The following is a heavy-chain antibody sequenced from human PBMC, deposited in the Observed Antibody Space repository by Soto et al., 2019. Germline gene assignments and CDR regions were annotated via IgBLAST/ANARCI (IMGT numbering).Heavy chain of an antibody. J-gene: IGHJ5*02. V-gene: IGHV1-18*04. Sequence: ASVKVSCKASGYTFTSNAITWVRQAPGQGLEWMGLISAYNGNTIYAQKFQGRVTMTTDTSTSTAYMELRSLRSDDTAVYYCARVWGSYQAPSGGAGLDPCGQGTLVTVSS. CDR3: ARVWGSYQAPSGGAGLDP. D-gene: IGHD3-16*02. CDR1: GYTFTSNA. CDR2: ISAYNGNT.